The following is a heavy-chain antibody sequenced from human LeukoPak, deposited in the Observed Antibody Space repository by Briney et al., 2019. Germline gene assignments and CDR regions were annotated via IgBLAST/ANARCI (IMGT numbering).Heavy chain of an antibody. V-gene: IGHV4-59*01. Sequence: SETLSLTCTVSGGSISSYYWSWIRQPPGKGLEWIGYIYYSGSTNYNPSLKSRVTISVDTSKNQFSLKLSSVTAAHTAVYYCARVVRGGWLRGWFDPWGQGTLVTASS. CDR2: IYYSGST. D-gene: IGHD3-10*01. CDR1: GGSISSYY. CDR3: ARVVRGGWLRGWFDP. J-gene: IGHJ5*02.